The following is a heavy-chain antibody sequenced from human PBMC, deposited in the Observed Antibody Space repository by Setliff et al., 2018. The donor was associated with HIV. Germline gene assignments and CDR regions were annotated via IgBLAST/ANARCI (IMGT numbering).Heavy chain of an antibody. V-gene: IGHV4-59*01. CDR2: IYYSGST. J-gene: IGHJ4*02. CDR1: GGSISNYY. Sequence: PSETLSLTCTVFGGSISNYYWSWIRQPPGKGLEWIGCIYYSGSTNYNPSLKSRVTIPVDTSKNQFSLKLSSVTAADTAVYYCARGGGFGGSFDYWGQGTLVTVSS. D-gene: IGHD3-16*01. CDR3: ARGGGFGGSFDY.